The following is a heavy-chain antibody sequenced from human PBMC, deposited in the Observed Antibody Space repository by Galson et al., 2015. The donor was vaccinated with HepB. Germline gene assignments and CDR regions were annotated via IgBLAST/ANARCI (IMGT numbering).Heavy chain of an antibody. CDR2: TYFRSKWYY. V-gene: IGHV6-1*01. J-gene: IGHJ4*02. D-gene: IGHD2-2*01. Sequence: CAISGDSVSGNIVSWNWIRQSPSRGPEWLGRTYFRSKWYYDYAVSVKSRITINPDTSENQFSLQLHSVTPEDTAVYYCAGAGYCRSTYCFFAYWGQGTLVTVAS. CDR3: AGAGYCRSTYCFFAY. CDR1: GDSVSGNIVS.